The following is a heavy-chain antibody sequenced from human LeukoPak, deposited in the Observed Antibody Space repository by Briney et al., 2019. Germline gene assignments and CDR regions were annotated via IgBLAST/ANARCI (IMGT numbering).Heavy chain of an antibody. CDR2: ISSSSSTI. J-gene: IGHJ5*02. Sequence: GGSLRLSCAASGFTFSSYSMNWVRQAPGKGLEWVSYISSSSSTIYYADSVKGRFTISRDNAKNSLYLQMNSLRAEDTALYYCAKSAGSGSLRNWFDPWGQGTLVTVSS. D-gene: IGHD3-10*01. CDR1: GFTFSSYS. V-gene: IGHV3-48*04. CDR3: AKSAGSGSLRNWFDP.